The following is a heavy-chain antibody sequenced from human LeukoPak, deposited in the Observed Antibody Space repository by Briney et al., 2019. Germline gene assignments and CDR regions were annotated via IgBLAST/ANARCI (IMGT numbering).Heavy chain of an antibody. CDR2: IKRDGSEK. CDR3: ARVYTGNRWHFDY. J-gene: IGHJ4*02. V-gene: IGHV3-7*03. CDR1: GFTFSTYW. Sequence: SGGSLRLSCAASGFTFSTYWMSWVRQAPGKGLECVANIKRDGSEKYYVDSVKGRFTIFRDDAKSSLYLQVNSLRAEDTAVYFCARVYTGNRWHFDYWGQGTLVTVSS. D-gene: IGHD2-2*02.